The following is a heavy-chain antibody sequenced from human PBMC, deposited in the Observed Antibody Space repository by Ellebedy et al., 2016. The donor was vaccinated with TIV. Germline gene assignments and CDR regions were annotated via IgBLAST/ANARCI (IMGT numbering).Heavy chain of an antibody. CDR3: ARGPSYRWNDAYYFDY. V-gene: IGHV1-2*02. CDR1: GYAFSDYY. Sequence: ASVKVSCKASGYAFSDYYMHWVRQAPGQGLEWMGWINPSSGGTNYAQKFQGRVTMTSDTSISIAYMELSRLRSDDTAVYYCARGPSYRWNDAYYFDYWGQGTLVAVSS. J-gene: IGHJ4*02. D-gene: IGHD1-1*01. CDR2: INPSSGGT.